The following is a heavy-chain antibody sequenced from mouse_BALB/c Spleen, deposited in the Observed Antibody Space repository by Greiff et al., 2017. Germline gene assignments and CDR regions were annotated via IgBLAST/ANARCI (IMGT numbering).Heavy chain of an antibody. CDR3: ARPYYGSSYGGFAY. J-gene: IGHJ3*01. CDR2: INPGSGGT. V-gene: IGHV1-54*01. CDR1: GYAFTNYL. D-gene: IGHD1-1*01. Sequence: VQLQQSGAELVRPGTSVKVSCKASGYAFTNYLIEWVKQRPGQGLEWIGVINPGSGGTNYNEKFKGKATLTADKSSSTAYMQLSSLTSDDSAVYFCARPYYGSSYGGFAYWGQGTLVTVSA.